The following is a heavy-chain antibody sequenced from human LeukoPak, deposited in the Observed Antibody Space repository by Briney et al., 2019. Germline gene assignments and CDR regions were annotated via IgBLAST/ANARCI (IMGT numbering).Heavy chain of an antibody. Sequence: KASETLSLTCTVSGGSISSSGYFWGWVRQPPGKGLEWIGTISYSGNTYYKASLKSRVTISADTSKNQFSLSLSSVTAADTAVYYCARASHYAMDVWGKGTKVTVSP. D-gene: IGHD2-2*01. CDR2: ISYSGNT. J-gene: IGHJ6*04. CDR3: ARASHYAMDV. V-gene: IGHV4-39*07. CDR1: GGSISSSGYF.